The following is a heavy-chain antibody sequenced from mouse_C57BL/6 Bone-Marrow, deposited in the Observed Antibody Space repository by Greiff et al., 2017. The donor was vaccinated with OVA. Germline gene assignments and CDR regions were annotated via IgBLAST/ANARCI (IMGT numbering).Heavy chain of an antibody. V-gene: IGHV5-17*01. D-gene: IGHD1-1*01. CDR3: ARELLYYYAMDY. CDR2: ISSGSSTI. CDR1: GFTFSDYG. J-gene: IGHJ4*01. Sequence: EVKLVESGGGLVKPGGSLKLSCAASGFTFSDYGMHWVRQAPEKGLEWVAYISSGSSTIYYADTVKGRFTISRDNAKNKLFLQMTSLRSEDTAMYYCARELLYYYAMDYWGQGTSVTVSS.